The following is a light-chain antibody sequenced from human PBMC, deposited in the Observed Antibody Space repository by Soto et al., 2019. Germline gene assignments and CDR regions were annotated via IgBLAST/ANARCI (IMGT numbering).Light chain of an antibody. CDR1: ESISIW. CDR3: QQYKSSST. V-gene: IGKV1-5*03. CDR2: KAS. Sequence: DIPMTQAPSALSASVVDAVTITCRASESISIWLAWYQQKPGKAPNLLINKASSLQSEVPSRFSGSGSGTEFTLTITSLQPDDFGVYYCQQYKSSSTFGQGTKVDIK. J-gene: IGKJ1*01.